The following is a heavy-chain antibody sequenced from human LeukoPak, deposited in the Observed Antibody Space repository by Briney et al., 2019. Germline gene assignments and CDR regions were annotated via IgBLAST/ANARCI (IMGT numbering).Heavy chain of an antibody. V-gene: IGHV1-2*02. CDR2: INPNSGGT. D-gene: IGHD2-15*01. CDR3: ARDRVEGYCSGGSCYSGDNWFDP. CDR1: GYTFTGYY. Sequence: GASVKVSCKASGYTFTGYYMHWVRQAPGQGLEWMGWINPNSGGTNYAQKFQGRVTMTTDTSTSTAYMELRSLRSDDTAVYYCARDRVEGYCSGGSCYSGDNWFDPWGQGTLVTVSS. J-gene: IGHJ5*02.